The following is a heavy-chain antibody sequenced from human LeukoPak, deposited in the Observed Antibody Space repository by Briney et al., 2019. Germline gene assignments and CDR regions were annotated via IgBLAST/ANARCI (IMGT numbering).Heavy chain of an antibody. CDR1: GFTFSDYH. J-gene: IGHJ6*02. CDR3: ARDLAADKRAMDV. V-gene: IGHV3-11*05. D-gene: IGHD6-13*01. Sequence: GGSLRLSCVATGFTFSDYHMIWLRQAPGKGLEWLSYLTDSSGFTNYADSVKGRFTISRDNAKNSLYLQMNSLRADDAAVYYCARDLAADKRAMDVWGQGTTVTVSS. CDR2: LTDSSGFT.